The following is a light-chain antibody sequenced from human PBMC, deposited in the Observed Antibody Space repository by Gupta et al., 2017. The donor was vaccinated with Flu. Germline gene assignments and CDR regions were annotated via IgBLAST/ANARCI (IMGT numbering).Light chain of an antibody. V-gene: IGLV2-14*01. Sequence: QSALTQPAAVSGSPGPSITISCTGTSSDVVGYNYFSWYQQHPGKAPKLMIYEVSNRPSGVSARFSGSKSDTTASMTTAGLQAEAVADYYCSSYTSSNTLGVFGGGTKLTVL. CDR3: SSYTSSNTLGV. CDR1: SSDVVGYNY. J-gene: IGLJ3*02. CDR2: EVS.